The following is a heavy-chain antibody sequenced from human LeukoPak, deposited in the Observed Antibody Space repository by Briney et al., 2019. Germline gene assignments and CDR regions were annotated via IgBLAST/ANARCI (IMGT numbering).Heavy chain of an antibody. J-gene: IGHJ3*02. D-gene: IGHD3-10*01. Sequence: GGSLRLSCAASGFTFSSYEMNWVRQAPGKGLEWVSYISSSGSTIYYADSVKGRFTISRDNAKNSLYLQMNSLRAEDTAVYYCAKDLSMVRGLIIDAFDIWGQGTMVTVSS. CDR1: GFTFSSYE. CDR3: AKDLSMVRGLIIDAFDI. CDR2: ISSSGSTI. V-gene: IGHV3-48*03.